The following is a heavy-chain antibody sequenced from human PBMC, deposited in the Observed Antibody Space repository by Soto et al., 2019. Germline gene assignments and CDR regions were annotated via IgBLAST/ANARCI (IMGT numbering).Heavy chain of an antibody. CDR3: ARRYGYYFDY. D-gene: IGHD3-9*01. J-gene: IGHJ4*02. Sequence: PSETLSLTCTVSGVSIISSSYYWGWIRQPPGKGLEWIGSIYYSGSTNYNPSLKSRVTISVDTSKNQLSLKLSSVTAADTAVYYCARRYGYYFDYWGQGTLVTVSS. CDR2: IYYSGST. V-gene: IGHV4-39*07. CDR1: GVSIISSSYY.